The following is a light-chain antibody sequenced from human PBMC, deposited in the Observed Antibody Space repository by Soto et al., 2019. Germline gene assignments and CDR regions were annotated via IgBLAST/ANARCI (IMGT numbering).Light chain of an antibody. CDR1: QSVNLN. J-gene: IGKJ4*01. V-gene: IGKV3-15*01. CDR2: GAS. Sequence: EIVMTQSPATLSVSPGERATLSCRASQSVNLNLAWYQQKPGQAPRLLIYGASIRATGIPARFSGSGAGTDFTLTINSLQSEDSAIYYCQQCNSWPPLTFVGGTTVEIK. CDR3: QQCNSWPPLT.